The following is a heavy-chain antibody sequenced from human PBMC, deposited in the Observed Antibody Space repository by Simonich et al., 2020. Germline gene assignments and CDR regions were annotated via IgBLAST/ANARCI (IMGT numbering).Heavy chain of an antibody. CDR3: ARGIVGASGAFDI. D-gene: IGHD1-26*01. CDR2: IRISSRYI. CDR1: GFTFSSYS. Sequence: EVQLVESGGGLVKPGGSLRLSCAASGFTFSSYSMNWVRQAPGKGLEWVSAIRISSRYIDYADSVKGRFTISRDNAKNSLYLQMNSLRAEDTAVYYCARGIVGASGAFDIWGQGTMVTVSS. J-gene: IGHJ3*02. V-gene: IGHV3-21*01.